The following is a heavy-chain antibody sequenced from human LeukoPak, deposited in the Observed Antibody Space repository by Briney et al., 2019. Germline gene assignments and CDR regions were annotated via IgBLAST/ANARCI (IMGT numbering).Heavy chain of an antibody. CDR2: INPSGGST. Sequence: ASVKVSCKASGYTLTSYYMHWVRQAPGQGLELMGIINPSGGSTSYAQKFQGRVTMTRDTSTSTVYMELSSLRSEDTAVYYCARGQSITMVRGVITADYWGQGTLVTVSS. D-gene: IGHD3-10*01. CDR1: GYTLTSYY. V-gene: IGHV1-46*01. CDR3: ARGQSITMVRGVITADY. J-gene: IGHJ4*02.